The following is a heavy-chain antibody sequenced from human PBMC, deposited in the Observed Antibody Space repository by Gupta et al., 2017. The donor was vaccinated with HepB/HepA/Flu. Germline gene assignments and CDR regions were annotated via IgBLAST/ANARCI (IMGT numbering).Heavy chain of an antibody. Sequence: EVQLVEPGGGLVKPGGSLRLSCAASGFTFTYAWMSWVRQAPGKGLEWVGRIKSRVDGGTTDDAAPFKGRFTVSREDAKKTLYLQMKSLQKDDTALYYWVTELRWELNVDSWDQGTLVPVSS. CDR2: IKSRVDGGTT. J-gene: IGHJ4*02. CDR1: GFTFTYAW. CDR3: VTELRWELNVDS. V-gene: IGHV3-15*01. D-gene: IGHD1-26*01.